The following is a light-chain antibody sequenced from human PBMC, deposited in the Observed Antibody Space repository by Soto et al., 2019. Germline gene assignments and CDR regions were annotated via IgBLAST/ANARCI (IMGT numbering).Light chain of an antibody. CDR1: QSIGRY. Sequence: EIVLTQSPATLSLSPGERVTLSCRASQSIGRYLAWYQHIPGQAPRLLIYDASNRATGIPARFSGSGSGTAFTLTISSLEPEDFADYDCPQRAKWLTFGGGTKVEIK. CDR2: DAS. J-gene: IGKJ4*02. CDR3: PQRAKWLT. V-gene: IGKV3-11*01.